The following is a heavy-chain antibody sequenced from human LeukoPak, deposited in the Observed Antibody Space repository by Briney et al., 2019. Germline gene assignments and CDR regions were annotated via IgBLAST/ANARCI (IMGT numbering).Heavy chain of an antibody. Sequence: ASVKVSCKVSGYTLTELSMHWVRQAPGKGLEWMGGSDPEDGETIYAQKFQGRVTMTEDTSTDTAYMELSSLRSEDTAVYYCATDSMYQSQTHSSYYYYGMDVWGQGTTVTVSS. V-gene: IGHV1-24*01. J-gene: IGHJ6*02. CDR2: SDPEDGET. D-gene: IGHD2-2*01. CDR1: GYTLTELS. CDR3: ATDSMYQSQTHSSYYYYGMDV.